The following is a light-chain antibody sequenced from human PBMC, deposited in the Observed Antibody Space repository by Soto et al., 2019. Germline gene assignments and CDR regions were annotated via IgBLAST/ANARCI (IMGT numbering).Light chain of an antibody. CDR1: QDISNY. Sequence: DIQMTQSPSSLSASVGDRVTITCQTSQDISNYLNWYQQKPGKAPKLLIYDASNLETGVPSRFSGSESRTEFTFAISSLQPEDFATYYCQQYDILPLFGQGTKVEIK. J-gene: IGKJ2*01. CDR2: DAS. CDR3: QQYDILPL. V-gene: IGKV1-33*01.